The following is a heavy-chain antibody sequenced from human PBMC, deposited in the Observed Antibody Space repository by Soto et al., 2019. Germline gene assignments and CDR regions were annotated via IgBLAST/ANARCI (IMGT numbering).Heavy chain of an antibody. J-gene: IGHJ3*02. V-gene: IGHV3-53*04. CDR2: MYSGGTT. Sequence: EVQLVESGGGLVQPGGSLRLSCAASGFIVSSNYMTWVRQAPGKGLEWVSIMYSGGTTYYAESVKGRFTISRHISKNTLDLQMNTQRCEDTAVYYCATLAGDDPLDMWGPGTMVPVSS. CDR3: ATLAGDDPLDM. D-gene: IGHD2-21*02. CDR1: GFIVSSNY.